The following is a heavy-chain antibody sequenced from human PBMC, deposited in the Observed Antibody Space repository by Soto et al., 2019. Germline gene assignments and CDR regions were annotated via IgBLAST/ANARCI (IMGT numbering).Heavy chain of an antibody. V-gene: IGHV1-69*12. CDR3: ARGSWGSGSYWGYFDY. CDR1: GGTFSSFA. Sequence: QVQLVQSGAEVKKPGSSVKVSCKASGGTFSSFAISWVRQAPGQGLEWMGGIIPIFGTANYAQKFQGRVTITADESTSTAYMELSSLRSEDTAVYYCARGSWGSGSYWGYFDYWGQGTLVTVSS. CDR2: IIPIFGTA. J-gene: IGHJ4*02. D-gene: IGHD1-26*01.